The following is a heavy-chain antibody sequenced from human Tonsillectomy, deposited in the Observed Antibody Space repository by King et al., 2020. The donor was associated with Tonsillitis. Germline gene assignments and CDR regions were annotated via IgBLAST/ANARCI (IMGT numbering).Heavy chain of an antibody. CDR3: AKEIYGDKPIYYYYGMDV. D-gene: IGHD4-17*01. CDR2: ISYDGSNK. CDR1: GFTFSSYG. Sequence: VQLVESGGGVVQPGRSLRLSCAASGFTFSSYGMHWVRQAPGKGLEWVAVISYDGSNKYYADSVKGRFTISRDNSKNTLYLQMNSLRAEDTAVFYCAKEIYGDKPIYYYYGMDVWXQRTTVTVS. V-gene: IGHV3-30*18. J-gene: IGHJ6*02.